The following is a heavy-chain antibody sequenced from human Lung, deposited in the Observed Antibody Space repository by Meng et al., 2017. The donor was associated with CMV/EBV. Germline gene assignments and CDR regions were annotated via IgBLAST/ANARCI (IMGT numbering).Heavy chain of an antibody. CDR2: ISGSGGST. D-gene: IGHD1-1*01. Sequence: SGFTVSSYAMSRVRQAPGKGLEWVSGISGSGGSTYYAHSVEGRFTISRDTSKNTLYLQMNSLRAEDTAVYYCAKARYNWNDGDYFDYWGQGTLVTVSS. V-gene: IGHV3-23*01. CDR1: GFTVSSYA. CDR3: AKARYNWNDGDYFDY. J-gene: IGHJ4*02.